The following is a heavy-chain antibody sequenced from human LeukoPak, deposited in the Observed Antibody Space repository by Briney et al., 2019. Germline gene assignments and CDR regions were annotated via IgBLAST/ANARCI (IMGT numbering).Heavy chain of an antibody. CDR1: GSTVSSNY. D-gene: IGHD3-16*02. CDR2: SYSGGSS. J-gene: IGHJ2*01. V-gene: IGHV3-53*01. Sequence: PGGSLRLSCAASGSTVSSNYMSWVRQAPGKGLEWVSVSYSGGSSYYADSVKGRFTISRDNSKNTLYLQMNSLRAEDTAVYFCAREEHYRRYFALWGRGTLVTVSS. CDR3: AREEHYRRYFAL.